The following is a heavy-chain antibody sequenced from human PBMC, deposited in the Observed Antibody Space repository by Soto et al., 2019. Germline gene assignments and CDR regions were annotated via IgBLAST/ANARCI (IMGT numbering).Heavy chain of an antibody. D-gene: IGHD1-26*01. Sequence: GGSLRLSCAASEFTFSSYWMSWVRQAPGKGLEWVANIKQDGSERYYVDSVKGRFTISRDNAKNSLFLQMNSLRADDTAVYYCASETSSGTSDYWGQGTLVTVSS. V-gene: IGHV3-7*03. CDR1: EFTFSSYW. J-gene: IGHJ4*02. CDR2: IKQDGSER. CDR3: ASETSSGTSDY.